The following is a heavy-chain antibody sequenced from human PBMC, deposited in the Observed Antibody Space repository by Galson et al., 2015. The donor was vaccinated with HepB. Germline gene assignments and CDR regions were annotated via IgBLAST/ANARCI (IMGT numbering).Heavy chain of an antibody. J-gene: IGHJ1*01. D-gene: IGHD4-17*01. V-gene: IGHV5-51*01. Sequence: QSGAEVKKPGESLKISCAGSGYSFISFWIGWVRQTPGKGLEWMGIIHPGDSDIKYNPSFQGQVTISADRSISTAYLQWSSLKASDTAMHYCARSGSVTFAEYFPHWGQGTLVTVSS. CDR3: ARSGSVTFAEYFPH. CDR2: IHPGDSDI. CDR1: GYSFISFW.